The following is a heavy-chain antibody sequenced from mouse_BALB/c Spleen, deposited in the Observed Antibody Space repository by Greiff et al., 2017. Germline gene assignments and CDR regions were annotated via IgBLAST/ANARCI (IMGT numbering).Heavy chain of an antibody. V-gene: IGHV1-82*01. CDR3: ARSHDGYWYFDV. D-gene: IGHD2-3*01. CDR1: GYAFSSSW. Sequence: VHLVESGPELVKPGASVKISCKASGYAFSSSWMNWVKQRPGQGLEWIGRIYPGDGDTNYNGKFKGKATLTADKSSSTAYMQLSSLTSVDSAVYFCARSHDGYWYFDVWGAGTTVTVSS. J-gene: IGHJ1*01. CDR2: IYPGDGDT.